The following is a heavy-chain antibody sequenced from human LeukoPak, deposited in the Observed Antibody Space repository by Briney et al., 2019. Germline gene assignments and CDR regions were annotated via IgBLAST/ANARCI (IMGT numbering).Heavy chain of an antibody. CDR2: INHSGST. J-gene: IGHJ4*02. CDR1: GGSFSGYY. Sequence: PSETLSLTCAVYGGSFSGYYWSWIRQPPGKGLEWIGEINHSGSTNYNPSLKSRVTISVDTSKNQFSLKLSSVTAADTAVYYCARKNPGGAQRLPLYYFDYWGQGTLVTVSS. V-gene: IGHV4-34*01. CDR3: ARKNPGGAQRLPLYYFDY. D-gene: IGHD1-26*01.